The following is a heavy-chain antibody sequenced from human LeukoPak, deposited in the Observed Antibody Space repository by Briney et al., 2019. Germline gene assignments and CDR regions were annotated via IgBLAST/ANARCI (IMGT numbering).Heavy chain of an antibody. CDR3: ARAGREYSYGTDFDY. D-gene: IGHD5-18*01. CDR2: ISSSSSYI. CDR1: GFTFSSYS. J-gene: IGHJ4*02. Sequence: GGSLRLSCAASGFTFSSYSMNWVRQAPGKGLEWVSSISSSSSYIYYADSVKGRFTISRDNAKNSLYLQMNSLRAEDTAVYYCARAGREYSYGTDFDYWGQGTLVTVSS. V-gene: IGHV3-21*01.